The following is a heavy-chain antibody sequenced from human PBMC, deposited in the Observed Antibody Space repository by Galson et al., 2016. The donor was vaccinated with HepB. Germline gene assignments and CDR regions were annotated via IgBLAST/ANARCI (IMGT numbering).Heavy chain of an antibody. CDR1: GYSFSSYW. CDR2: IDPSDSYT. D-gene: IGHD5-18*01. J-gene: IGHJ4*02. Sequence: QSGAEVKKPGESLRISCKGSGYSFSSYWISWVRRMPGKGLEWMGRIDPSDSYTNYSPSFKGHVTISSDKSISTAYLQWSSLKASDTAMYYCARQREYSYGDVDYWGQGTLVTVSS. CDR3: ARQREYSYGDVDY. V-gene: IGHV5-10-1*01.